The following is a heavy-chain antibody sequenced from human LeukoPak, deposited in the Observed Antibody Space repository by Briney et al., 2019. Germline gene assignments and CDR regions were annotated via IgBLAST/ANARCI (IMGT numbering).Heavy chain of an antibody. J-gene: IGHJ4*02. CDR2: ISSSSSYI. V-gene: IGHV3-21*01. CDR1: GFTFSSYS. Sequence: PGGSLRLSCAASGFTFSSYSMNWVRQAPGKGLEWVSSISSSSSYIYYADSVKGRFTISRDNAKNSQYLQMNSLRAEDTAVYYCARVIAGKTPQDYWGQGTLVTVSS. CDR3: ARVIAGKTPQDY. D-gene: IGHD6-13*01.